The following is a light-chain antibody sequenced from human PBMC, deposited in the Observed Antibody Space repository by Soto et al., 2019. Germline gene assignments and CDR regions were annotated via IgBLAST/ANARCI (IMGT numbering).Light chain of an antibody. J-gene: IGKJ1*01. Sequence: EIVVTQSPATLSVSPGERATLSCRASQSVSSSLAWFQQKPGQPPRLLIYGASARATGTPARFSGSGYGIEFTLTISSLQSEDFAVYYCQQYNNWPRTFGQGTKVDIK. V-gene: IGKV3-15*01. CDR1: QSVSSS. CDR2: GAS. CDR3: QQYNNWPRT.